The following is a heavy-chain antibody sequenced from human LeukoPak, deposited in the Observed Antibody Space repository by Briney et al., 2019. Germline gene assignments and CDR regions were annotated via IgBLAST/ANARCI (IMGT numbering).Heavy chain of an antibody. CDR1: GFTFSTFA. CDR3: AKDLQAHYYDSSGYGSFGS. J-gene: IGHJ5*02. CDR2: MSASGSRT. D-gene: IGHD3-22*01. V-gene: IGHV3-23*01. Sequence: GGSLRLSCAASGFTFSTFAMNWIRQAPGKGLEWVSGMSASGSRTYYADSVKGRFTISRDNSKNTLSLQMNSLRAEDTAIYYCAKDLQAHYYDSSGYGSFGSWGQRTLVTVSS.